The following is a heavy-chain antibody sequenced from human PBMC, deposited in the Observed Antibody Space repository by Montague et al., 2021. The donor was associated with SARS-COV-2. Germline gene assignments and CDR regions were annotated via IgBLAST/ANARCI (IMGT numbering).Heavy chain of an antibody. CDR2: INHSGST. D-gene: IGHD2-8*02. CDR3: ARIVRVHYYYYYGMDV. Sequence: SETLSLTCAVYGGSFSGYYWSWIRQPPGKGLEWIGEINHSGSTNXNPSLKSRVTISVDTSKNQFSLKLSSVTAADTAVYYCARIVRVHYYYYYGMDVWGQGTTVTVSS. V-gene: IGHV4-34*01. J-gene: IGHJ6*02. CDR1: GGSFSGYY.